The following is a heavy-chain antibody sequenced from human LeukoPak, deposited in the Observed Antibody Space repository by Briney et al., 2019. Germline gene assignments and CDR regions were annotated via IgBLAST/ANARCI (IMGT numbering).Heavy chain of an antibody. J-gene: IGHJ4*02. CDR1: GGSVTSGSYY. V-gene: IGHV4-61*01. CDR3: ARVRGRGTYFLDY. Sequence: TSSETLSLTCTVSGGSVTSGSYYWSWIRQPPGKGLEWIGYMYSSGSTNYNRSLQSRVTISVDTSNNQFSLKLSSVTAADTAMYYCARVRGRGTYFLDYWGQGTLVTVSS. D-gene: IGHD1-26*01. CDR2: MYSSGST.